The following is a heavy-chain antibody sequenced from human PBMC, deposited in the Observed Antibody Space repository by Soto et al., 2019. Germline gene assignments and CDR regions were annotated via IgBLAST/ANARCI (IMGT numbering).Heavy chain of an antibody. V-gene: IGHV4-34*01. CDR1: GGSFSGYY. D-gene: IGHD2-2*01. Sequence: SETLSLTCAVYGGSFSGYYWSWIRQPPGKGLEWIGEINHSGSTNYNPSLKSRVTISVDTSKNQFSLKLSSVTAADTAVYYCARDTVYCSSTSCYYYYYYMDVWGKGTTVTVSS. CDR2: INHSGST. J-gene: IGHJ6*03. CDR3: ARDTVYCSSTSCYYYYYYMDV.